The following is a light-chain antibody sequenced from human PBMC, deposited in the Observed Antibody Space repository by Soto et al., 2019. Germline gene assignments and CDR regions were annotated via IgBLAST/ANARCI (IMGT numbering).Light chain of an antibody. J-gene: IGKJ1*01. Sequence: EIVLAQSPGTLSLSPGERATLSCRASQGLSSSSLAWYQQKPGQAPRLVIFDVSSRATGIPDRFSGSGSGTDFTLTISRLEPEDFAVYYCQLYGSSLWTFGQGTKVEIK. CDR3: QLYGSSLWT. CDR2: DVS. CDR1: QGLSSSS. V-gene: IGKV3-20*01.